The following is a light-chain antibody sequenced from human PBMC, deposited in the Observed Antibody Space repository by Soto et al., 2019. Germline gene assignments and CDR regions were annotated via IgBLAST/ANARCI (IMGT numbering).Light chain of an antibody. CDR1: SSNIGAGFD. J-gene: IGLJ2*01. CDR2: DNT. Sequence: QSVLTQPPSVSGAPGQRVTISCTGSSSNIGAGFDVHWYQHLPGTAPKPLIYDNTNRPSGVPDRFSGSKSGTSASLAITGLQAEDEADYYCLSYARRLSAWLFGAGTQLTVL. V-gene: IGLV1-40*01. CDR3: LSYARRLSAWL.